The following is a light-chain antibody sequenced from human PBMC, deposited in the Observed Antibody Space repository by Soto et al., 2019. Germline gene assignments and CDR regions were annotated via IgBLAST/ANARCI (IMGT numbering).Light chain of an antibody. CDR3: SSHAGSSVV. CDR1: SSDVGGYNY. J-gene: IGLJ1*01. CDR2: DVT. Sequence: QSVLTHPRSLSGSPGQSVTISCTGTSSDVGGYNYVSWYQQHPGKAPKLMIYDVTTRPSGVPDRFSGSKSGNTASLTISGLQAEDEADYYCSSHAGSSVVFGTGTKVTVL. V-gene: IGLV2-11*01.